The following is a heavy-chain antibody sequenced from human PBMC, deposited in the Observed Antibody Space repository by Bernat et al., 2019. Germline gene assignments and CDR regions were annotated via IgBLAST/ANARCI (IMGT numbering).Heavy chain of an antibody. V-gene: IGHV4-59*01. D-gene: IGHD4-17*01. J-gene: IGHJ3*02. Sequence: QVQLQESGPGLVKPSETLSPTCTVSGGSISSYYWSWIRQPPGKGLEWIGYIYYSGSTNYNPSLTSRVTISVDTSTNQFSLKLSSFTAAATAVYYCAGAHGDRDAFDIWGQGTMVTVSS. CDR2: IYYSGST. CDR1: GGSISSYY. CDR3: AGAHGDRDAFDI.